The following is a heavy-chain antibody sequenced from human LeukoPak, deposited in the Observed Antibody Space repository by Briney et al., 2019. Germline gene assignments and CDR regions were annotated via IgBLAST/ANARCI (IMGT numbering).Heavy chain of an antibody. CDR1: GFPFSTSA. CDR2: ISGDAATT. D-gene: IGHD3-3*01. J-gene: IGHJ4*02. Sequence: GGSLRLSCVASGFPFSTSALSWVRQAPGKGLEWVSTISGDAATTFYADSLRGRFTISRDNSKTTLYLQMNNLRAEDTAIYYCAKRFACYFDYWGQGTLVTASS. CDR3: AKRFACYFDY. V-gene: IGHV3-23*01.